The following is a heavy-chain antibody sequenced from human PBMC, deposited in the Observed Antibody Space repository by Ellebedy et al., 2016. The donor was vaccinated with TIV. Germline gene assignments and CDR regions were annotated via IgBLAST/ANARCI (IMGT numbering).Heavy chain of an antibody. Sequence: ASVKVSCKASGYTFSTYYTHWVRQAPGQGLQWVGMINYGGDTNYAQKFLGRVTMTRDTSTSTVYMELTSLTSEDTAVYYCARESPGATSGFDYWGRGTLVTVSS. J-gene: IGHJ4*02. CDR1: GYTFSTYY. CDR3: ARESPGATSGFDY. V-gene: IGHV1-46*01. D-gene: IGHD1-26*01. CDR2: INYGGDT.